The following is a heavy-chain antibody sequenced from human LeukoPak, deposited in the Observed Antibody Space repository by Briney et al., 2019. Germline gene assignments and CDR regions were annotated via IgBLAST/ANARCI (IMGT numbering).Heavy chain of an antibody. J-gene: IGHJ6*02. V-gene: IGHV1-69*01. D-gene: IGHD5-12*01. CDR3: AKRGYSGYDLEENYYYYGMDV. CDR1: GGTFSSFL. Sequence: SVKVSCKASGGTFSSFLITWVRQAPGQGLEWMGGIIPIFGTVTYAQKFQGRVTITADESTSTAYMELSSLRSEDTAVYYCAKRGYSGYDLEENYYYYGMDVWGQGTTVTVSS. CDR2: IIPIFGTV.